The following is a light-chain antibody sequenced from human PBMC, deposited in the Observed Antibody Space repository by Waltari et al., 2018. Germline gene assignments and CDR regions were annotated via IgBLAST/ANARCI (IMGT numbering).Light chain of an antibody. CDR2: DVN. J-gene: IGLJ2*01. V-gene: IGLV2-14*03. CDR1: SRDIGRYNY. CDR3: SSYTTTSTLLVV. Sequence: QSALTQPASVSGSPGQSITISCTGTSRDIGRYNYVSCYQHHPDKAPKLMIFDVNNRPSGVSDRFSGSKSGNTASLTISGLQAEDEADYYCSSYTTTSTLLVVFGGGTKLTVL.